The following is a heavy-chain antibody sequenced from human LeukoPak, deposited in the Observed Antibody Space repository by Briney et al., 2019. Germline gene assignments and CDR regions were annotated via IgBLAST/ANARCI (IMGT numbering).Heavy chain of an antibody. CDR1: GFIVSSNY. V-gene: IGHV3-53*01. J-gene: IGHJ4*02. CDR2: IYKDGRT. CDR3: AKSLTYYHENSDSI. D-gene: IGHD3-22*01. Sequence: GGSLRLSCAASGFIVSSNYMTWVRQAPGKGLEWVSVIYKDGRTFYADSVKGRFTIFRDNSKNTLYLQMNSLRAEDTAVYYCAKSLTYYHENSDSIWGQGTLVTVSS.